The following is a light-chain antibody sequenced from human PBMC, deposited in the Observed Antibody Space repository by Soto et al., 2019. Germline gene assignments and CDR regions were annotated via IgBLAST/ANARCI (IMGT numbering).Light chain of an antibody. Sequence: ETMMMQSPATLSVSPGERVTLSCRASQSVASNLAWYQQKPGQAPRLLIYAASPWATGIPARFSGSGSGTEFNLTLSSLQPEDFAVYYCQLYNDGPPFTFRQGTKLE. CDR1: QSVASN. CDR3: QLYNDGPPFT. CDR2: AAS. V-gene: IGKV3D-15*01. J-gene: IGKJ2*01.